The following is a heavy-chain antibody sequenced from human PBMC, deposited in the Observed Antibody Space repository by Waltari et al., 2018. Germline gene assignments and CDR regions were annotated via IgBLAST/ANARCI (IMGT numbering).Heavy chain of an antibody. CDR3: GRHARTTSGGKRWDH. J-gene: IGHJ4*02. Sequence: QLQLQDSGPGLVKASETLSLTCTVSGDSLSSSSYYLGWVLQPPGQGLEWIVNMYYSGDTYCNPSLKSRVTISGDTAKSQFSLKLSSVTDADTSMYYGGRHARTTSGGKRWDHWGQGMLVTVSP. CDR2: MYYSGDT. CDR1: GDSLSSSSYY. V-gene: IGHV4-39*01. D-gene: IGHD2-15*01.